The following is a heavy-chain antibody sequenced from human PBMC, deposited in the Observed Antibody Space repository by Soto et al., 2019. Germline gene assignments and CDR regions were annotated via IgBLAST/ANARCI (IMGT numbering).Heavy chain of an antibody. J-gene: IGHJ6*02. V-gene: IGHV1-69*12. CDR1: GGTFSSYA. CDR3: ASPGGYSSSSNYFCGMDV. CDR2: IIPIFGTA. D-gene: IGHD6-6*01. Sequence: QVQLVQSGAEVKKPGSSVKVSCKASGGTFSSYAISWVRQAPGQGLEWMGGIIPIFGTANYAQKFQGIVTITADESTSTAYMELSSLRSKDTAVYYCASPGGYSSSSNYFCGMDVWGQGTTVTVSS.